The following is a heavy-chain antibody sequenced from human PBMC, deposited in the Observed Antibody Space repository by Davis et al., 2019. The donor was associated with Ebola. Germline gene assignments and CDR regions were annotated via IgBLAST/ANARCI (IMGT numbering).Heavy chain of an antibody. V-gene: IGHV1-2*02. J-gene: IGHJ4*02. CDR3: ARESGYCSSTSCSKQSFDY. CDR2: INPNTDDR. Sequence: ASVKVSCKASGYTFTSYGITWVRQAPGQGLEWMGWINPNTDDRGYVQKFQDRVTMTRDTSINTVYMQLSGVTSDDTAVYFCARESGYCSSTSCSKQSFDYWGQGTLVTVSS. D-gene: IGHD2-2*01. CDR1: GYTFTSYG.